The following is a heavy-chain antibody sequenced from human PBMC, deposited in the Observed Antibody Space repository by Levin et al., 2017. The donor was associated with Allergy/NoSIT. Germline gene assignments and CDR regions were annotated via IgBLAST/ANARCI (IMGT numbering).Heavy chain of an antibody. D-gene: IGHD4-23*01. J-gene: IGHJ4*02. CDR3: AKDFSGGPVHFDY. V-gene: IGHV3-30*18. CDR2: ISYDGSNK. Sequence: GGSLRLSCAASGFTFSSYGMHWVRQAPGKGLEWVAVISYDGSNKYYADSVKGRFTISRDNSKNTLYLQMNSLRAEDTAVYYCAKDFSGGPVHFDYWGQGTLVTVSS. CDR1: GFTFSSYG.